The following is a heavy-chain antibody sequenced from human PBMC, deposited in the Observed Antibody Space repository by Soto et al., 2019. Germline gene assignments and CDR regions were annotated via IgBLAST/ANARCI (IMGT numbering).Heavy chain of an antibody. V-gene: IGHV4-39*01. Sequence: SETLSLTCTVSGGSISSSSYYWGWIRQPPGKGLEWIGSIYYSGSTYYNPSLKSRVTISVDTSKNQFSLKLSSVTAADTAVYYCARRGQQLVRDSYYYYYYMDVWGKGTTVTVSS. J-gene: IGHJ6*03. D-gene: IGHD6-13*01. CDR2: IYYSGST. CDR1: GGSISSSSYY. CDR3: ARRGQQLVRDSYYYYYYMDV.